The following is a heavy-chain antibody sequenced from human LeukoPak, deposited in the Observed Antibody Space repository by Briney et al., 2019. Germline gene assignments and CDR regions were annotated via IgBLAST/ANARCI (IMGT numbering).Heavy chain of an antibody. CDR2: IIPILGIA. Sequence: ASVKVSCKASGGTFSSYAISWVRQAPGQGLEWMGRIIPILGIANYAQKFQGRVTITADKSTSTAYMELSSLRSEDTAVYYCARESSPPEPIDDWGQGTLVTVSS. D-gene: IGHD6-6*01. V-gene: IGHV1-69*04. CDR3: ARESSPPEPIDD. J-gene: IGHJ4*02. CDR1: GGTFSSYA.